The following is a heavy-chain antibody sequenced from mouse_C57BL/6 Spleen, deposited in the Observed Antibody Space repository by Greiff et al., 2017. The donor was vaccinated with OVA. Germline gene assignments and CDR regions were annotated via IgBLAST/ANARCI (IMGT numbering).Heavy chain of an antibody. Sequence: VQLVESGAELVMPGASVKLSCKASGYTFTSYWMHWVKQRPGQGLEWIGEIDPSDSYTNYNQKFKGKSTLTVDKSSSTAYMQLSSLTSEDSAVYYCARLHYGNFHFDYWGQGTTLTVSS. CDR2: IDPSDSYT. CDR1: GYTFTSYW. CDR3: ARLHYGNFHFDY. D-gene: IGHD2-1*01. V-gene: IGHV1-69*01. J-gene: IGHJ2*01.